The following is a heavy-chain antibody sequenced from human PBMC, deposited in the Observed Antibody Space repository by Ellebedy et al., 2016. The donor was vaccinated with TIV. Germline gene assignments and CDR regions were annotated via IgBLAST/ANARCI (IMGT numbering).Heavy chain of an antibody. D-gene: IGHD1-1*01. Sequence: ASAKVSCXASGYTFTGYYMHWVRQAPGQGLEWMGWINPNSGGTNYAQKFQGRVTMTRDTSISTAYMELSRLRSDDTAVYYCARVWTTGTTWYYGMDVWGQGTTVTVSS. CDR3: ARVWTTGTTWYYGMDV. J-gene: IGHJ6*02. CDR1: GYTFTGYY. V-gene: IGHV1-2*02. CDR2: INPNSGGT.